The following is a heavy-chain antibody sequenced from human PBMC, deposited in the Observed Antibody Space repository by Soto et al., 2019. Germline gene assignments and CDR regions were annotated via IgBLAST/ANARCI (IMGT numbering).Heavy chain of an antibody. V-gene: IGHV4-30-2*01. CDR3: ARERGVYGLFDS. Sequence: ASETLSLTCTVSGGSISNAAYSWSWIRQPPGKGLEWIGYIYPSGMPFYNPSLRSRVTISIDRSNDQFSLNLKSVTAADTAVYYCARERGVYGLFDSWGQGTLVTVSS. D-gene: IGHD3-10*01. CDR1: GGSISNAAYS. J-gene: IGHJ4*02. CDR2: IYPSGMP.